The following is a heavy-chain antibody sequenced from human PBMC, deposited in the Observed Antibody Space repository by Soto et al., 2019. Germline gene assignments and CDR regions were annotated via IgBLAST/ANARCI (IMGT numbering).Heavy chain of an antibody. CDR3: TRENIENSDGLYDAFDI. Sequence: VASVKVSCKTSGYTFTDYYTHWVRQAPGQGLEWMGWMNPKSGGAYFAQKFQGRVTLTRDTSIGTAYIEVNSLTSDDTAVYFCTRENIENSDGLYDAFDIWGHGTTVTVSS. CDR2: MNPKSGGA. CDR1: GYTFTDYY. V-gene: IGHV1-2*02. D-gene: IGHD5-18*01. J-gene: IGHJ3*02.